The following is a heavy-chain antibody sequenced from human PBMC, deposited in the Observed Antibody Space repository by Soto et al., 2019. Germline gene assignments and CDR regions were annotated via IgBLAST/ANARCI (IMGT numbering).Heavy chain of an antibody. Sequence: QVQLQESGPGLVKPSQTLSLTCTVSGGSISSGGYYWSWIRQHPGKGLEWIGYIYYSGSTYYNPALKSRVTISVDTSKNQFSLKLSSVTAADTAVYYCAIYDSSGSRGFQHWGQGTLVTVSS. CDR3: AIYDSSGSRGFQH. D-gene: IGHD3-22*01. V-gene: IGHV4-31*03. CDR1: GGSISSGGYY. CDR2: IYYSGST. J-gene: IGHJ1*01.